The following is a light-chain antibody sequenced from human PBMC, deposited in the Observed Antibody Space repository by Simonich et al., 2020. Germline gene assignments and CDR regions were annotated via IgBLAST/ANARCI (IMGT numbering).Light chain of an antibody. J-gene: IGKJ1*01. CDR3: QQYNNWPRT. V-gene: IGKV3D-15*01. Sequence: EIVMTQSPATLSVSPGERATLSCRARQSVSSYLAWYKQKPGQVPRLLIYDASNRATGIPARFSGSVSGTEFTLTISSLQSEDFAVYYCQQYNNWPRTFGQGTKVEIK. CDR1: QSVSSY. CDR2: DAS.